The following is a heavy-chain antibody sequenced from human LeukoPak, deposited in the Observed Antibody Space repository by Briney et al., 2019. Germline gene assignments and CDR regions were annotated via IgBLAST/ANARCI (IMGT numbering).Heavy chain of an antibody. CDR3: ARHWGGGSYFSHWFDL. V-gene: IGHV4-39*01. J-gene: IGHJ5*02. CDR2: IYYSGST. CDR1: GGSISRSNYY. D-gene: IGHD1-26*01. Sequence: SETLSLTCTVSGGSISRSNYYWGWIRQPPGKGLEWVASIYYSGSTYYNPSLKSRVTISVDTSKNQFSLKLSSVTAADTAVYYCARHWGGGSYFSHWFDLWGQGTLVTVSS.